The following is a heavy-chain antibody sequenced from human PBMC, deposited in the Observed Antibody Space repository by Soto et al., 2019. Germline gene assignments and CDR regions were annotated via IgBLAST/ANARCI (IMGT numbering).Heavy chain of an antibody. CDR1: GFTFRSYA. CDR2: ISTSGGST. V-gene: IGHV3-23*01. Sequence: GGSLRLSCAASGFTFRSYAMTWVRQAPGKGLEWVSAISTSGGSTYYADSVKGRFTISRDNSKNTLYLQMNSLRAEDTAVYYCAKRQYDSSAWDDAFDIWGQGTMVTVSS. CDR3: AKRQYDSSAWDDAFDI. J-gene: IGHJ3*02. D-gene: IGHD6-19*01.